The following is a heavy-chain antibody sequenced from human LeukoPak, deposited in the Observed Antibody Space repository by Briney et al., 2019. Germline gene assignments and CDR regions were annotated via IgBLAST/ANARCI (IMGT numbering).Heavy chain of an antibody. J-gene: IGHJ4*02. CDR1: GFTFSSYA. CDR2: ISGSGGST. V-gene: IGHV3-23*01. Sequence: PGGSLRLSRAASGFTFSSYAMSWVRQAPGKGLEWVSAISGSGGSTYYADSVKGRFTISRDNSKNTLYLQMNSLRAEDTAVYYCAKDTYYDSSGNFDYWGQGTLVTVSS. D-gene: IGHD3-22*01. CDR3: AKDTYYDSSGNFDY.